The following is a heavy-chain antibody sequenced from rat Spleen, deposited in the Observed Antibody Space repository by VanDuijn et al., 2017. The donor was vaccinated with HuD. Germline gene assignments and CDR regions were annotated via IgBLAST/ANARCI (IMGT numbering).Heavy chain of an antibody. CDR3: ARDGGYWYFDF. CDR2: IIFDGSGS. Sequence: EVQLVESDGGLVQPGRSLKLSCAASGFTFSNYGMAWVRQAPTKGLEWVATIIFDGSGSYYRESVKGRFIISRDSGKSTLYLQMNSLRSEDSATYYCARDGGYWYFDFWGPGTMVTVSS. V-gene: IGHV5-29*01. CDR1: GFTFSNYG. D-gene: IGHD1-11*01. J-gene: IGHJ1*01.